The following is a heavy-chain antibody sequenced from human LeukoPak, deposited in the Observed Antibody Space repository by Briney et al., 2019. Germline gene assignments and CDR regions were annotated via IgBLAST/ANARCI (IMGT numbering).Heavy chain of an antibody. J-gene: IGHJ4*02. CDR3: VRANHFDY. CDR1: GGSIRGYY. V-gene: IGHV4-59*01. CDR2: IYYSGST. D-gene: IGHD1-14*01. Sequence: SETLSLTCTVSGGSIRGYYWSWFRQPPGKGLEWIGDIYYSGSTNYNPSLKSRVTISVDTSKNQFSLKLSSVTAADTAVYYCVRANHFDYWGQGTLVTVSS.